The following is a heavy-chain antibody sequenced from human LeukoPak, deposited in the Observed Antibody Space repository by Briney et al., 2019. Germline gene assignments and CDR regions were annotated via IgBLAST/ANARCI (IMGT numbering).Heavy chain of an antibody. D-gene: IGHD2-15*01. CDR2: INHSGST. J-gene: IGHJ3*02. V-gene: IGHV4-34*01. CDR1: GGSFSGYY. Sequence: SETLSLTCAVYGGSFSGYYWSGIRQPPGKGLEWIGEINHSGSTNYNPSLKSRVTISVDTSKNQFSLKLSSVTAADTAVYYCARVGWSSRPPTIWGQGTMVTVSS. CDR3: ARVGWSSRPPTI.